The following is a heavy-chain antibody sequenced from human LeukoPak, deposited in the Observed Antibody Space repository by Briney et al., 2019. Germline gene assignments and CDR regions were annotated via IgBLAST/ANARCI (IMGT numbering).Heavy chain of an antibody. D-gene: IGHD5-24*01. V-gene: IGHV3-48*01. CDR2: IGRGATKI. CDR1: GFNFNDFG. CDR3: AKAEKRWLQLCSFDL. Sequence: PGGSLRLSCVASGFNFNDFGFNWVRQAPGMGLERVSYIGRGATKIFYADSVKGRFTISRDNAKNSLYLEMSSLRAEDTALYYCAKAEKRWLQLCSFDLWGQGTLVSVSS. J-gene: IGHJ5*02.